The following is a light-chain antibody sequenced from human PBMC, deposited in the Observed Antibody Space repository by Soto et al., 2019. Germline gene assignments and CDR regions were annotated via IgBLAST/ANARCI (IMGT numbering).Light chain of an antibody. CDR1: SSSIGSNS. Sequence: QSVLTQPPSASGTPGQRVTISCSGSSSSIGSNSVNWYQQLPRTAPKVLIYTNNPRASGVPDRFSGSKSGTSASLAISGLQSEDEADYYCAAWDGILNVYVFGTGTKLTVL. J-gene: IGLJ1*01. V-gene: IGLV1-44*01. CDR2: TNN. CDR3: AAWDGILNVYV.